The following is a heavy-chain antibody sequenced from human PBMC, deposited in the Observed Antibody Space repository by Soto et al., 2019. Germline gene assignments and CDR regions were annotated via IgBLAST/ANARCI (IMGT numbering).Heavy chain of an antibody. CDR1: GFSLSTSGVA. CDR3: AHRPPERGLATFDP. V-gene: IGHV2-5*02. CDR2: IYWDDDK. D-gene: IGHD1-1*01. Sequence: QITLKESGPTLVKPTQTLTLTCTFSGFSLSTSGVAVGWIRQPPGKALELLALIYWDDDKRYSPSLKSRLTITKDTSKNQVVLTMTNMDPVDTATYYCAHRPPERGLATFDPWGQGTLVTVSS. J-gene: IGHJ5*02.